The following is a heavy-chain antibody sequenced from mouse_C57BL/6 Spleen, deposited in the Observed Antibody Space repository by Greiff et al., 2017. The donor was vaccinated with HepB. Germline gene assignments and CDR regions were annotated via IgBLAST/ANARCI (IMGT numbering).Heavy chain of an antibody. CDR2: IYPGSGST. V-gene: IGHV1-55*01. CDR3: ARGDYEPGRFAY. J-gene: IGHJ3*01. Sequence: QVQLQQPGAELVKPGASVKMSCKASGYTFTSYWITWVKQRPGQGLEWIGDIYPGSGSTNYNEKFKSKATLTVDTSSSTAYMQLSSLTSEDSAVYYCARGDYEPGRFAYWGQGTLVTVSA. D-gene: IGHD2-4*01. CDR1: GYTFTSYW.